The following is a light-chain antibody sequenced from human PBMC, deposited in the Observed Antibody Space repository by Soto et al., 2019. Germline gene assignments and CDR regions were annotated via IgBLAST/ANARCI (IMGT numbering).Light chain of an antibody. Sequence: QPVLTQPPSVSGAPGQRVTISCTGSSSNIGAGYNVHWYQQVPGTAPKLLIYGDSNRPSGVPDRFSGSKSGTSASLAITGLQAEDEADYYCQSYDSSLSGWLFCGGTQLTVL. CDR1: SSNIGAGYN. CDR2: GDS. V-gene: IGLV1-40*01. CDR3: QSYDSSLSGWL. J-gene: IGLJ3*02.